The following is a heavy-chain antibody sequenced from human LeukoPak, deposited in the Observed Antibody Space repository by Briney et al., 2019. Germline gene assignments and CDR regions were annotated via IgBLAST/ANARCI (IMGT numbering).Heavy chain of an antibody. Sequence: ASVKVSCKASGYTFTSYGISWVRQAPGQGLEWMGWISTNNGNTNYAQKLQGRVTMTTETSTSTAYVELRSLRSDDMAVYYCARDQRPGTSGYSPFDYWGQGTLVTVSS. V-gene: IGHV1-18*03. CDR1: GYTFTSYG. J-gene: IGHJ4*02. D-gene: IGHD3-22*01. CDR3: ARDQRPGTSGYSPFDY. CDR2: ISTNNGNT.